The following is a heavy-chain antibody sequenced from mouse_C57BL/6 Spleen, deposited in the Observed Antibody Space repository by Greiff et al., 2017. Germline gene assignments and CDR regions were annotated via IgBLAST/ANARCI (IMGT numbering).Heavy chain of an antibody. V-gene: IGHV1-64*01. CDR3: ARGFSYYGSRQGYFDY. D-gene: IGHD1-1*01. CDR2: IHPNSGST. J-gene: IGHJ2*01. CDR1: GYTFTSYW. Sequence: VQLQESGAELVKPGASVKLSCKASGYTFTSYWMHWVKQRPGQGLEWIGMIHPNSGSTNYNEKFKSKATLTVDKSSSTAYMQLSSLTSEDSAVYYCARGFSYYGSRQGYFDYWGQGTTLTVSS.